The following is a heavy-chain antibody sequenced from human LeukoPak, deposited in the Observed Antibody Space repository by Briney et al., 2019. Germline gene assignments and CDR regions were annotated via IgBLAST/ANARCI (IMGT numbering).Heavy chain of an antibody. D-gene: IGHD2-21*02. J-gene: IGHJ6*02. CDR1: GGSFSGYY. CDR2: IYYSGST. CDR3: ARDGLRYYGMDV. Sequence: SETLSLTCAVYGGSFSGYYWSWIRQPPGKGLEWIGYIYYSGSTNYNPSLKSRVTISVDTSKNQFSLKLSSVTAADTAVYYCARDGLRYYGMDVWGQGTTVTVSS. V-gene: IGHV4-59*01.